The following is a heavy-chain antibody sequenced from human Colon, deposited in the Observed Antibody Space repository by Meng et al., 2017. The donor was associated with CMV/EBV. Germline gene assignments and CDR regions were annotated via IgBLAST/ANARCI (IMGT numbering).Heavy chain of an antibody. D-gene: IGHD3-22*01. CDR3: ANFPTSPVVPPFDY. Sequence: SETLSLTCTVSGGSIRSSNYYWGWIRQPPGKGLEWIGNVYYRGNTFYNPSLKSRVIVSVDTSKNQFSLKLNSVTAADTAVYYCANFPTSPVVPPFDYWGQGTLVTVSS. J-gene: IGHJ4*02. V-gene: IGHV4-39*07. CDR2: VYYRGNT. CDR1: GGSIRSSNYY.